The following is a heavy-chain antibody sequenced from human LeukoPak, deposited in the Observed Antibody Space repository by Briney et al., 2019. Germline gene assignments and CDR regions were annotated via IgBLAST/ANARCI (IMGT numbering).Heavy chain of an antibody. Sequence: GGSLRLSCAASGFTFSSHNMNWVRQAPGKGLEWVSYISSTSTTIYYADSVKGRFTISRDNAKNSLYLQVNSLRAEDTALYYCARVPTRRYYYMDVWGKGTTVTVSS. J-gene: IGHJ6*03. V-gene: IGHV3-48*01. CDR2: ISSTSTTI. CDR1: GFTFSSHN. CDR3: ARVPTRRYYYMDV.